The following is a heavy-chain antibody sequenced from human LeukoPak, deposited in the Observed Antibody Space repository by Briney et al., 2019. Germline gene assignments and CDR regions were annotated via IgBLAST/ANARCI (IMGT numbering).Heavy chain of an antibody. CDR3: ARSGITYYYGMDV. D-gene: IGHD1-14*01. J-gene: IGHJ6*02. CDR1: GGSISSYY. Sequence: SETLSLTCTVSGGSISSYYWSWIRQPPGKGLEWIGYIYHSGSTNYNPSLKSRVTISVDTSKNQFSLKLSSVTAADTAVYYCARSGITYYYGMDVWGQGTTVTVSS. CDR2: IYHSGST. V-gene: IGHV4-59*01.